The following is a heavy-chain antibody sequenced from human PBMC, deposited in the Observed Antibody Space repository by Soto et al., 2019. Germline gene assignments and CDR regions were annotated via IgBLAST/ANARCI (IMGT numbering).Heavy chain of an antibody. Sequence: QVQLVESGGGVVQPGKSLRLSCSASGFSVSSYGVHWVRQAPGKGLEWVAVMWYDGRNIFYADSVKGRFTISRDNSKNVVYFQMNNLRDEDTASSYCARDSGHVSTYVSDALDVWGQGTMVTVSS. V-gene: IGHV3-33*01. J-gene: IGHJ3*01. D-gene: IGHD3-10*02. CDR2: MWYDGRNI. CDR1: GFSVSSYG. CDR3: ARDSGHVSTYVSDALDV.